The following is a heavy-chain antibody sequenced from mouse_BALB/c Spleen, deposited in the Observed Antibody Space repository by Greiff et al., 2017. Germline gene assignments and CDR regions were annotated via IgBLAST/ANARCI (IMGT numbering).Heavy chain of an antibody. J-gene: IGHJ2*01. Sequence: EVKLVESGGGLVQPGGSRKLSCAASGFTFSDYGMAWVRQAPGKGPEWVAFISNLAYSIYYADTVTGRFTISRENAKNTLYLEMSSLRSEDTAMYYCARVGDSYFDYRGQGTTLTVSS. CDR2: ISNLAYSI. D-gene: IGHD3-1*01. CDR3: ARVGDSYFDY. V-gene: IGHV5-15*02. CDR1: GFTFSDYG.